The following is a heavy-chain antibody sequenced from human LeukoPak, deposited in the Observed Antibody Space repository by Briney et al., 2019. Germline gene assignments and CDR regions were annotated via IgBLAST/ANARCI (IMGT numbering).Heavy chain of an antibody. J-gene: IGHJ4*02. D-gene: IGHD6-13*01. CDR2: IWYDGSNK. Sequence: GGSLRLSCAASGFTFSSYGMHWVRQAPGKGLEGVAVIWYDGSNKYYADSVKGRFTISRDNSKNTLYLQMNSLRAEDTAVYYCARDQGRDSSGWYVYWGQGTLVTVSS. V-gene: IGHV3-33*01. CDR3: ARDQGRDSSGWYVY. CDR1: GFTFSSYG.